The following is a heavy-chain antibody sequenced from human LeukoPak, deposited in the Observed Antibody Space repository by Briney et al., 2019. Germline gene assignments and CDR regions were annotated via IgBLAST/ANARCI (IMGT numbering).Heavy chain of an antibody. V-gene: IGHV1-18*01. CDR1: GYTFTSYG. Sequence: ASVNVSCKGSGYTFTSYGISWVRQAPGQGLEWMGWISAYNGNTNYAQKLQGRVTMTTDTSTRTAYMELRSLRSDDTAVYYCARVDSFDSSGYYSGEDYWGQGTLVTVSS. D-gene: IGHD3-22*01. CDR3: ARVDSFDSSGYYSGEDY. CDR2: ISAYNGNT. J-gene: IGHJ4*02.